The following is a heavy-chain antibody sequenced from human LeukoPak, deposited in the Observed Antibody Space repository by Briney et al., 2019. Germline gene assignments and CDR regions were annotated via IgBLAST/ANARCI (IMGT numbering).Heavy chain of an antibody. D-gene: IGHD3-9*01. Sequence: ASAKVSCKASGYTFTGYYMHWVRQAPGQGLEWMGWINPNSGGTNYAQKFQGSVTMTRDTSISTAYMELSRLRSDDTAVYYCALVTSYEYYFDYWGQGTLVTVSS. J-gene: IGHJ4*02. V-gene: IGHV1-2*02. CDR2: INPNSGGT. CDR3: ALVTSYEYYFDY. CDR1: GYTFTGYY.